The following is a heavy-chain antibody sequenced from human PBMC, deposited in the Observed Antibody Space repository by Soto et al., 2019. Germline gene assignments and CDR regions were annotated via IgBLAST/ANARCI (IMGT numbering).Heavy chain of an antibody. J-gene: IGHJ6*03. V-gene: IGHV3-9*01. CDR1: GFTFDDYA. CDR2: INWNSGNI. Sequence: EVQLVESGGGLVQPGRSLRLSCAASGFTFDDYAMHWVRQVPGKGLEWVSGINWNSGNIGYADSVKGRFTISRDNAKKSMYLQMNSLRVEDTALYYCAKSGGSGTFYYYKDVWGKGTTVTVSS. CDR3: AKSGGSGTFYYYKDV. D-gene: IGHD3-10*01.